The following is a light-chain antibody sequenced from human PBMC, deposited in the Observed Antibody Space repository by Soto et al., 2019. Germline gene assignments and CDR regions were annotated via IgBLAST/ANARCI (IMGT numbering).Light chain of an antibody. Sequence: ETVLTQSPGTLSLSPGERSTRSCLASQSVSSNLAWYQQKPGQAPRLLIYGASTRATGIPARFTGSGSGTEFTLTISSLQSEDFAVYYCQQYNNWPPWTFGQGTKVDIK. CDR2: GAS. CDR3: QQYNNWPPWT. V-gene: IGKV3-15*01. J-gene: IGKJ1*01. CDR1: QSVSSN.